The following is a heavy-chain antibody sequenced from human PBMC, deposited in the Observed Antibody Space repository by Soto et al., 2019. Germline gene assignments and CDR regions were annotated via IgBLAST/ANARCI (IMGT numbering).Heavy chain of an antibody. J-gene: IGHJ5*02. CDR2: FDPEDGET. CDR1: GYTLTELS. Sequence: ASVKVSCKVSGYTLTELSMHWVRQAPGKGLEWMGGFDPEDGETIYAQKFQGRVTMTEDTSANTAYMELSSLRSEDTAVYYCARDLDIVVVPAAMKFDPWGQGTLVTISS. V-gene: IGHV1-24*01. D-gene: IGHD2-2*03. CDR3: ARDLDIVVVPAAMKFDP.